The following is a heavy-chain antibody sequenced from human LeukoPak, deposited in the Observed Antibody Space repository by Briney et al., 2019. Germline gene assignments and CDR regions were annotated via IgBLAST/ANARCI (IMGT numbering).Heavy chain of an antibody. Sequence: SETLSLTCTVSGGSISSDYWSWIRQPPGKRLEWIGYIHYSGRTNYNPSLKSRVTISVDTSKNQFSLKLSSVTAADTALYYCATLRGASSAVFNSWGQGTLVTVSS. D-gene: IGHD3-22*01. CDR1: GGSISSDY. CDR3: ATLRGASSAVFNS. V-gene: IGHV4-59*08. J-gene: IGHJ4*02. CDR2: IHYSGRT.